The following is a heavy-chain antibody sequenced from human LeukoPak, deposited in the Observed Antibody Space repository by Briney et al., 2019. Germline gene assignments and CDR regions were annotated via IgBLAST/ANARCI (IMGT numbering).Heavy chain of an antibody. CDR2: IYYSGST. Sequence: SETLSLTCTVSGGSISSYYWSWIRQPPGKGLEWIGYIYYSGSTNYNPSLKSRVTISVDTSKNQFSLKLSSVTAADTAVYYCARGLWFGDNAFDIWGQGTMVTVSS. D-gene: IGHD3-10*01. J-gene: IGHJ3*02. V-gene: IGHV4-59*01. CDR3: ARGLWFGDNAFDI. CDR1: GGSISSYY.